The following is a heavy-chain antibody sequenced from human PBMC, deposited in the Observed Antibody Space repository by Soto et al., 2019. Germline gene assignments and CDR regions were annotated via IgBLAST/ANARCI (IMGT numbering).Heavy chain of an antibody. D-gene: IGHD3-3*01. CDR1: GFTFSDYY. CDR2: ISSSGSTI. Sequence: EGSLRLSCAASGFTFSDYYMSWIRQAPGKGLEWVSYISSSGSTIYYADSVKGRFTISRDNAKNSLYLQMNSLRAEDTAVYYCARGPPEWSGYHWFDPWGQGTLVTVSS. CDR3: ARGPPEWSGYHWFDP. V-gene: IGHV3-11*01. J-gene: IGHJ5*02.